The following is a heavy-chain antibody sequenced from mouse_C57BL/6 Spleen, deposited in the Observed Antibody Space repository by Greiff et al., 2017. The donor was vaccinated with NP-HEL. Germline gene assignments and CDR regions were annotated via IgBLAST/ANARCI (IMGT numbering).Heavy chain of an antibody. CDR1: GFTFSDYG. V-gene: IGHV5-17*01. D-gene: IGHD1-1*01. CDR3: ARPYYYGSSAWFAY. Sequence: VQLKESGGGLVKPGGSLKLSCAASGFTFSDYGMHWVRQAPEQGLEWVAYISSGSSTIYYADTVKGRFTISRDNAKNTLFLQMTSLRSEDTAMYYCARPYYYGSSAWFAYWGQGTLVTVSA. CDR2: ISSGSSTI. J-gene: IGHJ3*01.